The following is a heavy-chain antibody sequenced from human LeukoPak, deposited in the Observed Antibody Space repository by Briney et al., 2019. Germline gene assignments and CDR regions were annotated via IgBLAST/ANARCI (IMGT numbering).Heavy chain of an antibody. CDR1: GFTFSSYA. V-gene: IGHV3-23*01. CDR2: ISGSGGST. CDR3: AKRPGYSSGWYYFDY. Sequence: AGGSLRLSCAASGFTFSSYAMSWVRQAPGKGLEWVSAISGSGGSTYYADSVKGRFTISRDNSKNTLYLQMNSLRAEDTAVYYCAKRPGYSSGWYYFDYWGQGTLVTVSS. J-gene: IGHJ4*02. D-gene: IGHD6-19*01.